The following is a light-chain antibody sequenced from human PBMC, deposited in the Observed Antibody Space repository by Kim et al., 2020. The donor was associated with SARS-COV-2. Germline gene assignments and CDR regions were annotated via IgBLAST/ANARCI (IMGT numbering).Light chain of an antibody. Sequence: GPSLTIACTGTGRDVGYYNSVSSYQQHPGKAPQLLMYAVSGRASGVSNRCSGSQSGNTAYLTISGLRAEDEADYYCSSHTTSSTYVFGSGTRSPS. CDR2: AVS. J-gene: IGLJ1*01. CDR1: GRDVGYYNS. V-gene: IGLV2-14*03. CDR3: SSHTTSSTYV.